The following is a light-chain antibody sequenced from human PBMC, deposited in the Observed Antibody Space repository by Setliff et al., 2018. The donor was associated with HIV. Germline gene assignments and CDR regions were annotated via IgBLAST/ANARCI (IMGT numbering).Light chain of an antibody. CDR2: DDS. CDR3: QVWDTGSDHYV. J-gene: IGLJ1*01. Sequence: SYELTQPPSVSVAPGKTARITCGGNNVGTKRVHWYQQKPGQAPVLVVYDDSDRPSGIPERFSGSNSGNTATLTISRVEAGDDADYYCQVWDTGSDHYVFGTGTKGTVL. CDR1: NVGTKR. V-gene: IGLV3-21*03.